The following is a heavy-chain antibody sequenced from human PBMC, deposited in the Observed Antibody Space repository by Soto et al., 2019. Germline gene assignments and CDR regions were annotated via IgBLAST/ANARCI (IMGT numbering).Heavy chain of an antibody. Sequence: SETLSLTCAVSSGSISSSNWWSWVRQPPGKGLEWIGEIYHSGSTNYNPSLKSRVTISVDKSKNQFSLKLSSVTAADTAVYYCARAQKYEYCSGGSCYSYNWFDPWGQGTLVTVSS. D-gene: IGHD2-15*01. CDR3: ARAQKYEYCSGGSCYSYNWFDP. V-gene: IGHV4-4*02. CDR2: IYHSGST. CDR1: SGSISSSNW. J-gene: IGHJ5*02.